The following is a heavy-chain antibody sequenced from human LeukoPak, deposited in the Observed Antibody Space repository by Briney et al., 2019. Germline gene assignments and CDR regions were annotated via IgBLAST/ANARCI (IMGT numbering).Heavy chain of an antibody. CDR2: ISAYNGNT. CDR3: ARDRQWFGELKSPFDY. J-gene: IGHJ4*02. Sequence: GASVKVSCKTSGYTFTSYGISWVRQAPGQGLEWIGWISAYNGNTNYVQKLQGKVTMTTDTSTSTAYMELRSLRSDDTAVYYCARDRQWFGELKSPFDYWGQGTLVTVSS. D-gene: IGHD3-10*01. V-gene: IGHV1-18*04. CDR1: GYTFTSYG.